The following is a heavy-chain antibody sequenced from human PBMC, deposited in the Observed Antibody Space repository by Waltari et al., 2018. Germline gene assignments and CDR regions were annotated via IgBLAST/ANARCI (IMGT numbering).Heavy chain of an antibody. D-gene: IGHD3-3*01. CDR1: GYSISRGYY. Sequence: QVQLQESGPGLVKPSETLSLTCVVSGYSISRGYYWGWLRQPPGKGLERIGSIYHSGSTYYNPSLKSRVTISVDTSKNQFSLKLSSVTAADTAVYYCARHGTRITMTSSFEYWGQGTLVTVSS. CDR2: IYHSGST. V-gene: IGHV4-38-2*01. CDR3: ARHGTRITMTSSFEY. J-gene: IGHJ4*02.